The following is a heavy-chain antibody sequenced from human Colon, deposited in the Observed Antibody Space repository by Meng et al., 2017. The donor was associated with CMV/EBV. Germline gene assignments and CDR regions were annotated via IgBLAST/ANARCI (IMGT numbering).Heavy chain of an antibody. D-gene: IGHD6-19*01. CDR3: VRSSGWSLFDY. J-gene: IGHJ4*02. CDR1: GYTFSDYY. V-gene: IGHV1-2*02. Sequence: QVPLMQSGAGVKEPGASVKVSCRTSGYTFSDYYMHWVQSAPGQGLEWMGWIRSDGSATNYAQKFRGRVTMTRDASVSTAYMELSGLTSDDTAVYFCVRSSGWSLFDYWGPGALVTVSS. CDR2: IRSDGSAT.